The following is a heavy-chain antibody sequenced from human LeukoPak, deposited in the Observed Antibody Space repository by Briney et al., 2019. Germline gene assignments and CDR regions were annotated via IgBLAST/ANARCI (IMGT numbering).Heavy chain of an antibody. CDR2: ISAYNGNT. V-gene: IGHV1-18*01. CDR3: ARDRVVVGAAAGSQNWFDP. J-gene: IGHJ5*02. CDR1: GYTFTSYG. Sequence: ASVKVSCKASGYTFTSYGISWVRQAPGQGLEWMGWISAYNGNTNYAQKLQGRVTMTTDTSTSTAYMELSSLRSEDTAVYYCARDRVVVGAAAGSQNWFDPWGQGTLVTVSS. D-gene: IGHD6-13*01.